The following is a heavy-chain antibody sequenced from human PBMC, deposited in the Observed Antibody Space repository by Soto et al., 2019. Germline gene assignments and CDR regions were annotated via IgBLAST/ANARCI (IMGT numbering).Heavy chain of an antibody. D-gene: IGHD3-22*01. CDR3: ARHSMAYYYDSSGPSDY. CDR1: GGSISSSSYY. V-gene: IGHV4-39*01. Sequence: TSETLSLTCTVSGGSISSSSYYWGWIRQPPGKGLEWIGSIYYSGSTYYNPSLKSRVTISVDTSKNQFSLKLSSVTAADTAVYYCARHSMAYYYDSSGPSDYWGQGTLVTVSS. J-gene: IGHJ4*02. CDR2: IYYSGST.